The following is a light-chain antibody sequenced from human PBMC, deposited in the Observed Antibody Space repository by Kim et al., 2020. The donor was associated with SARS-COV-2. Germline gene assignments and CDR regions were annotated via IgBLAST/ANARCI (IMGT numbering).Light chain of an antibody. V-gene: IGKV3-15*01. CDR1: HNVRSN. CDR3: QQSNNWPRT. Sequence: VAPGESAALSCRASHNVRSNLVWYQQKPGQAPRLLIHGASTRATGIPARFSGSGSGTEYTLTISSLQSEDFAVYYCQQSNNWPRTFGQGTKVDIK. CDR2: GAS. J-gene: IGKJ1*01.